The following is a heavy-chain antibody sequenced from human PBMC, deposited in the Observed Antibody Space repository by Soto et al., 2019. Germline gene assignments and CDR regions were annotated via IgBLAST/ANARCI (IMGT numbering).Heavy chain of an antibody. CDR1: GFTFSSYA. Sequence: EVQLLESGGGLVQPGGSLRLSCAASGFTFSSYAMGWVRQAPGKGLEWVSAISGSGGSTYYADSVKGRFTISRDNSKNTLYLQMNSLRAEDTAVYYCAKVIVPAAMFYYGMDVWGQGTTVTVSS. V-gene: IGHV3-23*01. CDR3: AKVIVPAAMFYYGMDV. J-gene: IGHJ6*02. D-gene: IGHD2-2*01. CDR2: ISGSGGST.